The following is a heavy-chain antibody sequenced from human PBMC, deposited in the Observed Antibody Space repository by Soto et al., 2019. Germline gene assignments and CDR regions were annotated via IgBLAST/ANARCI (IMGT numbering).Heavy chain of an antibody. CDR2: IDWEDNK. J-gene: IGHJ6*02. D-gene: IGHD3-3*01. CDR1: GFSLSADGMC. CDR3: VRIRSGYSPSSYYYGLDV. V-gene: IGHV2-70*01. Sequence: SGPTLVNPTQTLTLTCSFSGFSLSADGMCVSWIRQPPGKALEWLALIDWEDNKFYNTPLKTRLTLSKDTSKNQVVLTMTDMDPVDTATYYCVRIRSGYSPSSYYYGLDVWGQGTTVTVSS.